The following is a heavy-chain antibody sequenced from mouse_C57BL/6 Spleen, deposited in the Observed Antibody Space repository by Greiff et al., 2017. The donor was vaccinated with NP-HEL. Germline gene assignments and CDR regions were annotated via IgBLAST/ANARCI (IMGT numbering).Heavy chain of an antibody. D-gene: IGHD1-1*01. CDR2: IYPGDGDT. CDR3: ARRADYDWGVSYWYFDV. Sequence: QVQLQQSGPELVKPGASVKISCKASGYAFSSSWMNWVKQRPGKGLEWIGRIYPGDGDTNYNGKFKGKATLTADKSSSTAYMQLSSLTSEDSAVYFCARRADYDWGVSYWYFDVWGTGTTVTVSS. J-gene: IGHJ1*03. V-gene: IGHV1-82*01. CDR1: GYAFSSSW.